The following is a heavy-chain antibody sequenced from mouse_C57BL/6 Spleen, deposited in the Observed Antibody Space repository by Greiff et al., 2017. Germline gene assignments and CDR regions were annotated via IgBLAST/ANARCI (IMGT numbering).Heavy chain of an antibody. V-gene: IGHV1-69*01. Sequence: QVQLQQPGAELVMPGASVKLSCKASGYTFTSYWMHWVKQRPGQGLEWIGEIDPSDSYTNYNQKFKGKSTLTLDKSSSTAYMQLSSLTSEDSAVYYCARSDGYYDLDYWGQGTTLTVSS. D-gene: IGHD2-3*01. CDR3: ARSDGYYDLDY. CDR2: IDPSDSYT. CDR1: GYTFTSYW. J-gene: IGHJ2*01.